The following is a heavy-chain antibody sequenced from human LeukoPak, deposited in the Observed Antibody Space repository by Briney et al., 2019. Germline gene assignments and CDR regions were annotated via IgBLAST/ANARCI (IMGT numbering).Heavy chain of an antibody. CDR2: INHSGST. D-gene: IGHD6-13*01. Sequence: PSETLSLTCAVYGGSFSGYYWSWIRQPPGKGLEWIGEINHSGSTNYNPSLKSRVTISVDTSKNQFSLKLSSVTAADTAVYYCAREAIAAAGLPHFDYWGQGTLVTVSS. CDR1: GGSFSGYY. CDR3: AREAIAAAGLPHFDY. V-gene: IGHV4-34*01. J-gene: IGHJ4*02.